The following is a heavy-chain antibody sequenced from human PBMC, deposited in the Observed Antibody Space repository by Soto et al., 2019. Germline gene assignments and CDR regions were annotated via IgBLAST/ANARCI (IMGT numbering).Heavy chain of an antibody. J-gene: IGHJ6*02. V-gene: IGHV1-69*01. D-gene: IGHD1-26*01. CDR3: ASHSGSSPEGRYYYAMDV. CDR2: IIPIFGTA. Sequence: QVQLVQSGAEVKKPGSWVKVSCKASGGTFSSYAISWVRQAPGQGLEWMGGIIPIFGTADYAQKFQGRASITAVESTTTAYMELSSLRSEGTAVYSRASHSGSSPEGRYYYAMDVWGQGTPVTVSS. CDR1: GGTFSSYA.